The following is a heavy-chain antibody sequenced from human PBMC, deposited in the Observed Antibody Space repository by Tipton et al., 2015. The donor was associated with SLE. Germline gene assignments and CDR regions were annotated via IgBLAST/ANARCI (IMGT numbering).Heavy chain of an antibody. D-gene: IGHD1-7*01. CDR2: IYYSGST. CDR3: ARGYWNYVNY. CDR1: GGSISSYY. J-gene: IGHJ4*02. Sequence: GLVKPSETLSLTCTVSGGSISSYYWSWIRQPAGKGLEWIGRIYYSGSTNYNPSLKSRVTISIDTSKNQFSLKLTSVTAADTAVYYCARGYWNYVNYWGKGTLVTVSS. V-gene: IGHV4-4*07.